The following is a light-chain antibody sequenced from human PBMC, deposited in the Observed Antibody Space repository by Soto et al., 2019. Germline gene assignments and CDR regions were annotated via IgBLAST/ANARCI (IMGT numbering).Light chain of an antibody. Sequence: DIQMTHCPAALPASLGDRVAITCRASQSIKTWLAWYQRKPGRDHNIMIYDASSLQSGVTSRFSGSGSGTEFTLTISSMQPDDFATYYCKQYSDYPYTFGPGTKVDIK. J-gene: IGKJ2*01. CDR1: QSIKTW. V-gene: IGKV1-5*01. CDR3: KQYSDYPYT. CDR2: DAS.